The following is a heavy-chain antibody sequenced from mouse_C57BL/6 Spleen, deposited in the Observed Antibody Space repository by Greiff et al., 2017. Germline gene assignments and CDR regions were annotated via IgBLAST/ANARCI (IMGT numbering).Heavy chain of an antibody. CDR3: TLYSNDLDY. CDR2: IRLKSDNYAT. J-gene: IGHJ2*01. V-gene: IGHV6-3*01. Sequence: EVKLEESGGGLVQPGGSMKLSCVASGFTFSNYWMNWVRQSPEKGLEWVAQIRLKSDNYATHYAESVKGRFTISRDDSKSSVYLQMNNLRAEDTGIYYCTLYSNDLDYWGQGTTLTVSS. CDR1: GFTFSNYW. D-gene: IGHD2-12*01.